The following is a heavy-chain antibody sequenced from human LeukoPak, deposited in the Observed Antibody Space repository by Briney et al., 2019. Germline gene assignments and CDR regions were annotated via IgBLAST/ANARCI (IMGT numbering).Heavy chain of an antibody. V-gene: IGHV3-7*04. J-gene: IGHJ4*02. Sequence: GGSLRLSCAASEFTFNRYWMSWVRQAPGKGLEWVANIKHDGSEAHYVDSVKGRFTLSRDNAENSLYLQMNSLRVEDTAVYYCARGSYYFDYWGQGTLVTVSS. CDR3: ARGSYYFDY. CDR2: IKHDGSEA. D-gene: IGHD2-21*01. CDR1: EFTFNRYW.